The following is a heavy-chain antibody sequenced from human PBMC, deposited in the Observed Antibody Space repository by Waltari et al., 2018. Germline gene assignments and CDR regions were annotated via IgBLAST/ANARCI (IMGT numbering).Heavy chain of an antibody. CDR3: ARDLGCSSTSSNCD. D-gene: IGHD2-2*01. CDR1: GGTFSSYA. J-gene: IGHJ4*02. V-gene: IGHV1-69*11. Sequence: QVQLVQSGAEVKKPGSSVKVSCKASGGTFSSYAISWVRQAPGQGLEWMGRIIPIIGTANYAQKFQGRVTITADESTSTAYRRLSSLRSEDTAVYYCARDLGCSSTSSNCDWGQGTLVTVSS. CDR2: IIPIIGTA.